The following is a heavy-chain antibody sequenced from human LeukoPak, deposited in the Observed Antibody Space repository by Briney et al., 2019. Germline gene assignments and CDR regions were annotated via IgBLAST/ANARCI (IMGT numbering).Heavy chain of an antibody. CDR1: GGSFSGYY. Sequence: PSETLSLTCAVYGGSFSGYYWSWIRQPPGKGLEWIGEINHSGSTNYNPSLKSRVTISVDTSKNQFSLKLSSVTAADTAVYYCARVLWHPRTYGMDVWGQGTTVTVSS. CDR2: INHSGST. J-gene: IGHJ6*02. CDR3: ARVLWHPRTYGMDV. V-gene: IGHV4-34*01.